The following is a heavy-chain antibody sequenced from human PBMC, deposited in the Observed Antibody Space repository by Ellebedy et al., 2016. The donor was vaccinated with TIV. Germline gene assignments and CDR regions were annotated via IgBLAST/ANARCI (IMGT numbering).Heavy chain of an antibody. D-gene: IGHD6-13*01. V-gene: IGHV1-69*04. Sequence: AASVKISCKASGGTFSSYDISWVRQAPGQGLEWMGRIIPILGRANYAQKFQGRVTISADKSTSTAYMELRSLISEDTDGDYCERPYSSSWYGFDYWGQGTLDTVSS. CDR1: GGTFSSYD. CDR2: IIPILGRA. J-gene: IGHJ4*02. CDR3: ERPYSSSWYGFDY.